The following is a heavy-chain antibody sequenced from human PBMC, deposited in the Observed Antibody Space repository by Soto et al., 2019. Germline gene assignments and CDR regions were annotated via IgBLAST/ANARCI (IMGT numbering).Heavy chain of an antibody. CDR1: GFTFSSYA. D-gene: IGHD2-2*01. CDR3: GRCSSTSCHLGADY. V-gene: IGHV3-30-3*01. J-gene: IGHJ4*02. Sequence: QVQLVESGGGVVQPGRSLRLSCAASGFTFSSYAMHWVHQAPGKGLEWVALISHDGSNKYYADSVKGRFTISRDNSKNTLYLQMNSLRIEDTSVYYCGRCSSTSCHLGADYWGQGTLVTVSS. CDR2: ISHDGSNK.